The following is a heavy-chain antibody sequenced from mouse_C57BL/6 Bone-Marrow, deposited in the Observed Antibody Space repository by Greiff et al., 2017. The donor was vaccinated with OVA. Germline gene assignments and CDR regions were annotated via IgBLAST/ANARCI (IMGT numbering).Heavy chain of an antibody. CDR1: GYSFTSGYD. CDR2: ISYSGST. J-gene: IGHJ2*01. V-gene: IGHV3-1*01. Sequence: EVKLVESGPGMVKPSQSLSLTCTVPGYSFTSGYDWHWIRPFPGNQLEWMGYISYSGSTNYNPSLNSRISITHDTSKNHFFLKLNSVTTEDTATYYCARGLGRAFDYWGQGTTLTVSS. CDR3: ARGLGRAFDY. D-gene: IGHD4-1*01.